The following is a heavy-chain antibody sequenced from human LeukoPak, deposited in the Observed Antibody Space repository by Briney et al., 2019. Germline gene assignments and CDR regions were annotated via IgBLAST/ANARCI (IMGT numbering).Heavy chain of an antibody. CDR2: INPSGGST. J-gene: IGHJ3*02. CDR3: ARVSGDSKVLAAHSAFDI. CDR1: GYTFTSYY. Sequence: ASVKVSCKASGYTFTSYYMHWVRQAPGQGLEWMGIINPSGGSTSYAQKFQGRVTMTRDTSTSTVYMELSSLRSEDTAVYYCARVSGDSKVLAAHSAFDIWGQGTMVTVSS. D-gene: IGHD2-2*01. V-gene: IGHV1-46*01.